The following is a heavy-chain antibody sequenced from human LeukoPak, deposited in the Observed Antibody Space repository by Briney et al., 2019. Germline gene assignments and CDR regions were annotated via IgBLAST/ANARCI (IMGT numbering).Heavy chain of an antibody. V-gene: IGHV3-30-3*01. CDR1: GFTFSSYA. D-gene: IGHD7-27*01. Sequence: PGGSLRLSCAASGFTFSSYAMHWVRQAPGKGLEWVAVISYDGSNKYYADSVKGRFTISRDNSKSTLYLQMNSLRAEDTAVYYCARDRTGDFDYWGQGTLVTVSS. J-gene: IGHJ4*02. CDR3: ARDRTGDFDY. CDR2: ISYDGSNK.